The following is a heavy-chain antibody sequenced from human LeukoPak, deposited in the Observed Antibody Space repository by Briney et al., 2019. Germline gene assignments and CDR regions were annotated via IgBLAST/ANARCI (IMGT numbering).Heavy chain of an antibody. CDR3: AIVDYGELNWFDP. D-gene: IGHD4-17*01. V-gene: IGHV1-69*04. Sequence: SVKVSCKASGYTFTSYDINWVRQAPGQGLEWMGRIIPILGIANYAQKFQGRVTITADKSTCTAYMELSSLRSEDTAVYYCAIVDYGELNWFDPWGQGTLVTVSS. CDR1: GYTFTSYD. J-gene: IGHJ5*02. CDR2: IIPILGIA.